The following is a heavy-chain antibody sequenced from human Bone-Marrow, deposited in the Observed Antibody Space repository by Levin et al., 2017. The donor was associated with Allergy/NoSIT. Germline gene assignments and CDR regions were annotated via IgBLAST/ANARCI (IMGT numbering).Heavy chain of an antibody. CDR3: ARDTIITLVRGATNFDY. Sequence: SQTLSLTCAVYGGSLSDPVWSWIRQSPGKGLEWVGEIDHTGGTQYKPSLRSRVTISIDRSKNQLSLKLSSVTAADTAVYYCARDTIITLVRGATNFDYWGQGTLVTVSS. CDR1: GGSLSDPV. D-gene: IGHD3-10*01. V-gene: IGHV4-34*01. CDR2: IDHTGGT. J-gene: IGHJ4*02.